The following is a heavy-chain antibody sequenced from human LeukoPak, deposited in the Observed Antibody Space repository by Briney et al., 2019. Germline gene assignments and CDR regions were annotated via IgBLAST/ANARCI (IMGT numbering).Heavy chain of an antibody. Sequence: ASVKVSCKASGYTFTSYYMHWVRQAPGQGLDWMEIINLSGGSTSYAQKFQGRFTMTRDTSTSTVYMELSSMRSDDTAFYYCARQLGRATAGIPNFDYWGQGTLVTVSS. CDR2: INLSGGST. D-gene: IGHD6-13*01. CDR3: ARQLGRATAGIPNFDY. V-gene: IGHV1-46*03. J-gene: IGHJ4*02. CDR1: GYTFTSYY.